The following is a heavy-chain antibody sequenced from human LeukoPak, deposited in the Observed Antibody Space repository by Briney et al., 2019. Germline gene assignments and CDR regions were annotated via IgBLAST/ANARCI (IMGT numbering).Heavy chain of an antibody. CDR2: IYSGGST. D-gene: IGHD6-19*01. J-gene: IGHJ4*02. CDR1: GLTVSNNY. CDR3: ARVRGGWFLDY. V-gene: IGHV3-53*01. Sequence: QPGGSLRLSCAASGLTVSNNYMSWVRQAPGKGLEWVSVIYSGGSTYYADSVKGRFTISRDKSKNTIYLQMNNLRAEDTAVYYCARVRGGWFLDYWGQGTLVTVSS.